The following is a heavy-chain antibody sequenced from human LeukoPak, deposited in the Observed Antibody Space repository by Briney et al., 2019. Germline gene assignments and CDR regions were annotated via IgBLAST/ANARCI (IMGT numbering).Heavy chain of an antibody. V-gene: IGHV3-11*04. Sequence: GGSLRLSCAASGFTFSDYYMSWIRQAPGKGLEWVSYISSSGSTIYYADSVKGRFTISRDNSKNTLYLQMNSLRAEDTAVYYCAKPMRDDYGEPDYWGQGTLVTVSS. CDR3: AKPMRDDYGEPDY. D-gene: IGHD4-17*01. CDR2: ISSSGSTI. J-gene: IGHJ4*02. CDR1: GFTFSDYY.